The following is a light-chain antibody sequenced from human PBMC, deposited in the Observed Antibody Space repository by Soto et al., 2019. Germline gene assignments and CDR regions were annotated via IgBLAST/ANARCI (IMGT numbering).Light chain of an antibody. CDR2: DAS. V-gene: IGKV1-5*01. CDR3: QQYNSYST. CDR1: QSVTGW. Sequence: DIQMTQSPSTLSASVGDRVTITCRASQSVTGWLAWYQQKPGNAPNLLIFDASSLGSGVPSRFSGSGSGTEFTLTISSLQPDDFATYYCQQYNSYSTFGQGTKVEIK. J-gene: IGKJ1*01.